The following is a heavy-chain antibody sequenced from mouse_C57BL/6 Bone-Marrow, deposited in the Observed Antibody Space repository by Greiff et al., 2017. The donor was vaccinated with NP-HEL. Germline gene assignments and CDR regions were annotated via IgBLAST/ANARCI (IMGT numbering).Heavy chain of an antibody. J-gene: IGHJ4*01. D-gene: IGHD3-3*01. Sequence: EVKLVESGPELVKPGASVKIPCKASGYTFTDYNMDWVKQSHGKSLEWIGDINPNNGGTIYNQKFKGKATLTVDKSSSTAYMELRSLTSEDTAVYYCAREGPSMDYWGQGTSVTVSS. V-gene: IGHV1-18*01. CDR3: AREGPSMDY. CDR2: INPNNGGT. CDR1: GYTFTDYN.